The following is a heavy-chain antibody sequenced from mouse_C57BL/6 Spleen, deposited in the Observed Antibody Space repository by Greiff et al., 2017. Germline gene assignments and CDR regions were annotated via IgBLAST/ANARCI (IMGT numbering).Heavy chain of an antibody. CDR2: IRLKSDNYAT. Sequence: EVQLVESGGGLVQPGGSMKLSCVASGFTFSNYWMNWVRQSPEKGLEWVAQIRLKSDNYATHYAESVKGRFTISRDDSKSSVYLQMNNLRAEDTGIYYCTVYYSLYAMDYWGQGTSVTVSS. CDR3: TVYYSLYAMDY. J-gene: IGHJ4*01. D-gene: IGHD2-12*01. CDR1: GFTFSNYW. V-gene: IGHV6-3*01.